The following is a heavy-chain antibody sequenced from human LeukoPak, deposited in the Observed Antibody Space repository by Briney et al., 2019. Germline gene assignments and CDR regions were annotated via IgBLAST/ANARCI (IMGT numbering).Heavy chain of an antibody. Sequence: PGGSLRLSCAASGFTFSSYGMHWVRQAPGKGLEWVAFIRYDGSNKYYADSVKGRFTISRDNSKNTLYLQMNSLRAEDTAVYYCAKDSPITMIVNDAFDIWGQGTMVTVSS. J-gene: IGHJ3*02. CDR3: AKDSPITMIVNDAFDI. CDR2: IRYDGSNK. V-gene: IGHV3-30*02. CDR1: GFTFSSYG. D-gene: IGHD3-22*01.